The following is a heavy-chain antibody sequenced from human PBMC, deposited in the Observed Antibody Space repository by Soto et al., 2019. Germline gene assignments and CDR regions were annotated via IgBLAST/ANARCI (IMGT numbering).Heavy chain of an antibody. J-gene: IGHJ5*02. CDR3: ARVYTGITSRVRAWIDR. CDR2: ISSTSSFI. Sequence: EVQLVESGGGLVKPGGSLRLSCTASGFTFASYTMNWVRQAPGKGLEWVSSISSTSSFIYYAGSVRGRFTISRDNGKKSLHRQMNRLRGEDAGLNYVARVYTGITSRVRAWIDRGGQGKGVSVSS. CDR1: GFTFASYT. V-gene: IGHV3-21*01. D-gene: IGHD1-20*01.